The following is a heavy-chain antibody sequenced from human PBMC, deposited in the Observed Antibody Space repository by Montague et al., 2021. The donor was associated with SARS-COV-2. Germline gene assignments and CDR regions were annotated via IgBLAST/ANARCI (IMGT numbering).Heavy chain of an antibody. CDR1: GFTFSSYG. V-gene: IGHV3-33*06. J-gene: IGHJ3*02. CDR3: AKDVPLAAAGWDDAFDI. CDR2: IWYDGSNK. Sequence: SLRLSCAASGFTFSSYGMHWVRQAPGKGLGWVAVIWYDGSNKYYADSVKGRFTISRDNSKNTLYLQMNSLRAEDTAVYYCAKDVPLAAAGWDDAFDIWGQGTMVTVSP. D-gene: IGHD6-13*01.